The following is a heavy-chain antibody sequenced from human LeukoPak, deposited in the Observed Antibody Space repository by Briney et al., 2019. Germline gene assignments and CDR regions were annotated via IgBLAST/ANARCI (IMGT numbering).Heavy chain of an antibody. CDR3: AREAPVGAPFDY. Sequence: ASVKVSCKATGYTFTGYYMHWVRQAPGQGLEWMGWINPNSGGTNYAQKFQGRVTMTRDTSISTAYMELSRLRSDDTAVYSCAREAPVGAPFDYWGQGTLVTVSS. CDR1: GYTFTGYY. D-gene: IGHD1-26*01. J-gene: IGHJ4*02. CDR2: INPNSGGT. V-gene: IGHV1-2*02.